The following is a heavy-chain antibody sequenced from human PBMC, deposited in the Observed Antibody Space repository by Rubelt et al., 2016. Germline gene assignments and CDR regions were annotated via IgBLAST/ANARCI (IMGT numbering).Heavy chain of an antibody. Sequence: QAPGKGLEWVSVIYSGGSTYYADSVKGRFTISRDNSKNTLYLQMNSLRAEDTAVYYCTRWRSYYDSSGYQDWGQGTLVTVSS. V-gene: IGHV3-66*02. CDR3: TRWRSYYDSSGYQD. CDR2: IYSGGST. D-gene: IGHD3-22*01. J-gene: IGHJ4*02.